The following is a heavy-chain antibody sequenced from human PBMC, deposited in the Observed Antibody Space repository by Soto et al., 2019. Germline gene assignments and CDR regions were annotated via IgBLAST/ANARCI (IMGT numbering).Heavy chain of an antibody. V-gene: IGHV3-23*04. D-gene: IGHD3-10*01. J-gene: IGHJ6*02. CDR2: ISGSGGST. CDR3: AKDGVTMVRGVIVPGGMDV. CDR1: GFAFSSYA. Sequence: EVQLVESGGGLVKPGGSLRLSCAASGFAFSSYAMSWVRQAPGKGLEWVSAISGSGGSTYYADSVKGRFTISRDNSKNTLYLQMNSLRAEDTAVYYCAKDGVTMVRGVIVPGGMDVWGQGTTVTVSS.